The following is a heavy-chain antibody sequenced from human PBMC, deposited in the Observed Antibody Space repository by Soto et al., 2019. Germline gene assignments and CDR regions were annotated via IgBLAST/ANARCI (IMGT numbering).Heavy chain of an antibody. J-gene: IGHJ4*02. CDR3: ARLLYDRSGYYYFDY. CDR2: IYYSGSI. V-gene: IGHV4-39*01. D-gene: IGHD3-22*01. CDR1: DGSISSRSHY. Sequence: QLQLQESGPGLVKPSETLSLTCSVSDGSISSRSHYSGWIRQPQGKGLEWMVGIYYSGSIYYNPSLKSRVTMSVDTSKNEFSLRLSSVTAADTAVYYCARLLYDRSGYYYFDYWGQGTLVTVSS.